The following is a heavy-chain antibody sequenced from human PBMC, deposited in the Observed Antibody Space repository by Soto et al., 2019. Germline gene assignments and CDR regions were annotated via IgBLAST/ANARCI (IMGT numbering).Heavy chain of an antibody. V-gene: IGHV3-33*01. J-gene: IGHJ6*02. CDR3: ARDAQGYCSGGSCYSGDFYYYYGMDV. D-gene: IGHD2-15*01. Sequence: GGSLRLSCAASGFTFSSYGMHWVRQAPGKGLEWVAVIWYDGSNKYYADSVKGRFTISRDNSKNTLYLQMNSLRAEDTAVYYCARDAQGYCSGGSCYSGDFYYYYGMDVWGQGTTVTVSS. CDR1: GFTFSSYG. CDR2: IWYDGSNK.